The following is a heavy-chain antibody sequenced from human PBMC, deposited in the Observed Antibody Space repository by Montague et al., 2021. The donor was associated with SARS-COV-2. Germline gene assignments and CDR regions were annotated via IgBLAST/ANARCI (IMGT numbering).Heavy chain of an antibody. CDR3: ARFPTSYYYDSKAAPATPDAFDI. V-gene: IGHV4-39*01. CDR1: DGSISSSSYY. CDR2: IYYSGST. J-gene: IGHJ3*02. D-gene: IGHD3-22*01. Sequence: SETLSLTCTVSDGSISSSSYYWGWLRQPPGKGLEWIGSIYYSGSTYYNPSLKSRVTISVDTSKNQFSLKLSSVTAADTAVYYCARFPTSYYYDSKAAPATPDAFDIWGQGTMVTVSS.